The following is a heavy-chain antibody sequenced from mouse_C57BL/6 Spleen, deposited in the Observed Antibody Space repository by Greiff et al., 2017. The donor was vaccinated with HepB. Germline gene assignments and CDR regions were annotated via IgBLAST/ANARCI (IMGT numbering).Heavy chain of an antibody. V-gene: IGHV1-26*01. J-gene: IGHJ3*01. CDR2: INPNNGGT. CDR1: GYTFTDYY. CDR3: ASHDGYYGFAY. D-gene: IGHD2-3*01. Sequence: VQLQQSGPELVKPGASVKISCKASGYTFTDYYMNWVKQSHGKSLEWIGDINPNNGGTSYNQKFKGKATLTVDKSSSTAYMELRSLTSEDSAVYYCASHDGYYGFAYWGQGTLVTVSA.